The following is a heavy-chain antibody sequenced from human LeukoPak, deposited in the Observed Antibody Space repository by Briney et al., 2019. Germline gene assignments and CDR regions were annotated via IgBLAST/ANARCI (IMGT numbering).Heavy chain of an antibody. CDR1: IDSFSNYH. V-gene: IGHV4-34*01. Sequence: SETLSLTCAVYIDSFSNYHWNWIRQTPAKGMEWIGEVNESGGTNISPSLRSRVILSVDTSKNQFSLKLISVTVAHTAIYYCASGQGATVPQVGKNWFDPWGQGTRVTVSS. CDR2: VNESGGT. D-gene: IGHD1-26*01. J-gene: IGHJ5*02. CDR3: ASGQGATVPQVGKNWFDP.